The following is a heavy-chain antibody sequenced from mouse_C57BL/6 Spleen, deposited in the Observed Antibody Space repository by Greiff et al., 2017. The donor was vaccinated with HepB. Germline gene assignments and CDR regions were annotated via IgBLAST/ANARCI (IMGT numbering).Heavy chain of an antibody. J-gene: IGHJ1*03. CDR3: ARVPSYYGSSDYWYFDV. D-gene: IGHD1-1*01. CDR2: IYPGDGDT. V-gene: IGHV1-82*01. CDR1: GYAFSSSW. Sequence: VQLQQSGPELVKPGASVKISCKASGYAFSSSWMNWVKQRPGKGLEWIGRIYPGDGDTNYNGKFKGKATLTADKSSSTAYMQLSSLTSEDSAVYFCARVPSYYGSSDYWYFDVWGTGTTVTVSS.